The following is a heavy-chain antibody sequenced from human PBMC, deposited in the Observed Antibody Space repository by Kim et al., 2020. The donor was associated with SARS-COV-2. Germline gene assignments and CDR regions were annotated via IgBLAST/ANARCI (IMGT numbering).Heavy chain of an antibody. Sequence: SETLSLTCAVYGGSFSGYYWSWIRQPPGKGLEWIGEINHSGSTNYNPSLKSRVTISVDTSKNQFSLKLSSVTAADTAVYYCARGYYDFWSGSSFDYWGQGTLVTVSS. CDR2: INHSGST. J-gene: IGHJ4*02. V-gene: IGHV4-34*01. CDR3: ARGYYDFWSGSSFDY. D-gene: IGHD3-3*01. CDR1: GGSFSGYY.